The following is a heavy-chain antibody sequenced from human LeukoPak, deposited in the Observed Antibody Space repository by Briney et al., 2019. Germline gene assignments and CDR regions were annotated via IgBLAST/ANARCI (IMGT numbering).Heavy chain of an antibody. CDR2: ISSSGSYI. J-gene: IGHJ4*02. V-gene: IGHV3-21*01. CDR1: GFTFSSYS. Sequence: GGSLRLSCAASGFTFSSYSMNWVRQAPGKGLEWVSSISSSGSYIYYADSVKGRFTISRDNAKNSLYLQMNSLRAEDTAVYYCARDIAAAGTPYYFDYWGQGTLVTVSS. CDR3: ARDIAAAGTPYYFDY. D-gene: IGHD6-13*01.